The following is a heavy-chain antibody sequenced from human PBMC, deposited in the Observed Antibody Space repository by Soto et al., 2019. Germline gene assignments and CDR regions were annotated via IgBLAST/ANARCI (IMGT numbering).Heavy chain of an antibody. J-gene: IGHJ6*02. D-gene: IGHD2-2*01. CDR3: AREGLVLVPTTVNSDYCYYAMDD. CDR1: GDTFSTYT. Sequence: QVQLVQSGAEVKKPGSSVKVSCKASGDTFSTYTITWMRQAPGQGLEWMGGIVPRSATSNYALKFQGRVTSTADEPTSTAYMELSSLRSEDTAVYYCAREGLVLVPTTVNSDYCYYAMDDWGQGTTVTVSS. V-gene: IGHV1-69*12. CDR2: IVPRSATS.